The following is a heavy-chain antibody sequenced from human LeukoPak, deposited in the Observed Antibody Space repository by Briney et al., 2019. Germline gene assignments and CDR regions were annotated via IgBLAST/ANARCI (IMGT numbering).Heavy chain of an antibody. J-gene: IGHJ4*02. CDR3: ASSDVVVVAATEKFKFDY. Sequence: SVKVSCKASGYTFTSYAISWVRQAPGQGLEWMGGIIPIFGTANYAQKFQGRVTITADKSTSTAYMELSSLRSEDTAVYYCASSDVVVVAATEKFKFDYWGQGTLVTVSS. CDR2: IIPIFGTA. D-gene: IGHD2-15*01. V-gene: IGHV1-69*06. CDR1: GYTFTSYA.